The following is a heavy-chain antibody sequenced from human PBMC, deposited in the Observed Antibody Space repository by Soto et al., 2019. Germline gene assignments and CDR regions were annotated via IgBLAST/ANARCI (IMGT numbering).Heavy chain of an antibody. CDR3: ARVEYYYDSSGYYYGPFDY. CDR1: GGSFSGYY. D-gene: IGHD3-22*01. CDR2: INHSGST. Sequence: KTSETLSLTCAVYGGSFSGYYWSWIRQPPGKGLEWIGEINHSGSTNYNPSLKSRVTISVDTSKNQFSLKLSSVTAADTAVYYCARVEYYYDSSGYYYGPFDYWGQGTLVTVSS. J-gene: IGHJ4*02. V-gene: IGHV4-34*01.